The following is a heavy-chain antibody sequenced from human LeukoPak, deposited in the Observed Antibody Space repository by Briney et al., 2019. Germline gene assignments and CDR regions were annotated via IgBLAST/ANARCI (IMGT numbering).Heavy chain of an antibody. D-gene: IGHD3-3*01. CDR1: GGSISSSSYY. Sequence: SETLSLTCTVSGGSISSSSYYWGWIRQPPGKGLEWIGSIYYSGSTYYNPSLKSRVTISVDTSKNQFSLKLSSVTAADTAVYYCAGSGGVLRFLEWLFPFDYWGQGTLVTVSS. J-gene: IGHJ4*02. CDR2: IYYSGST. CDR3: AGSGGVLRFLEWLFPFDY. V-gene: IGHV4-39*01.